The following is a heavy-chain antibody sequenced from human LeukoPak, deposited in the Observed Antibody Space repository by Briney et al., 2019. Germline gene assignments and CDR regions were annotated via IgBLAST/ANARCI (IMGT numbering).Heavy chain of an antibody. Sequence: ASVKVSCKASGYTFTSYGISWVRQAPGQGLEWMGWISAYNGSTNYAQKLQGRVTMTTDTSTSTAYMELRSLRSDDPAVYYCARVQAAAGPVDYWGQGTLVTVSS. V-gene: IGHV1-18*01. J-gene: IGHJ4*02. CDR1: GYTFTSYG. D-gene: IGHD6-13*01. CDR3: ARVQAAAGPVDY. CDR2: ISAYNGST.